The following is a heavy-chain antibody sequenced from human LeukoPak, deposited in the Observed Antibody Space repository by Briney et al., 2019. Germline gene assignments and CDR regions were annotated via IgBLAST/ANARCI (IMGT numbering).Heavy chain of an antibody. CDR2: IYYSGST. CDR1: GGSISGSSYY. CDR3: ARVPPKRGYCSGGSCYPLGPPTAVDP. J-gene: IGHJ5*02. D-gene: IGHD2-15*01. V-gene: IGHV4-39*01. Sequence: PSETLSLTCTVSGGSISGSSYYWVWIRQPPGRGLEWIGSIYYSGSTYYNPSLKSRGTISVDTSKYQFSLKLSFVTAADTAVYYCARVPPKRGYCSGGSCYPLGPPTAVDPWGQGTLVTVPS.